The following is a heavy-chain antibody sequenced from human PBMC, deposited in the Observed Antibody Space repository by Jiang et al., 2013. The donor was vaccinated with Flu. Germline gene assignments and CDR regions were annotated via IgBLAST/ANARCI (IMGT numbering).Heavy chain of an antibody. CDR3: ARGLWFLDY. V-gene: IGHV3-30*07. Sequence: SRDNSKNTLYLQMNSLRAEDTAVYYCARGLWFLDYWGQGTLVTVSS. J-gene: IGHJ4*02. D-gene: IGHD3-10*01.